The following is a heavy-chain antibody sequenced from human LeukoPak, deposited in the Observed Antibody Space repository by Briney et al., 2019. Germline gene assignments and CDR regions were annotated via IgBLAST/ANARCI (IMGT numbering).Heavy chain of an antibody. J-gene: IGHJ3*02. D-gene: IGHD3-3*01. Sequence: GESLKISCQGSGYSFTSYWIGWVRQMPGKGLEWMGIIYPGDSDTRYSPSFQGQVTISADKSISTAYLQWSSLKASDTAMYYCARKDYDFWSGSYAFDIWGQGTMVTVSS. V-gene: IGHV5-51*01. CDR1: GYSFTSYW. CDR2: IYPGDSDT. CDR3: ARKDYDFWSGSYAFDI.